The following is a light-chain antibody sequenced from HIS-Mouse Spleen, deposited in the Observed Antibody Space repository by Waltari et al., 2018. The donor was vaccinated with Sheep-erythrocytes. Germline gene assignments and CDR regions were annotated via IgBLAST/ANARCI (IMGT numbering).Light chain of an antibody. CDR2: RNN. CDR3: CSYAGSSTFHVV. Sequence: QSVLTQPPSASGTPGQRVTISCSGSSSNIGSNYVYWYQQLPGTAPKLLIHRNNQRPSGVSNRFSGSKSGNTASLTISGLQAEDEADYYCCSYAGSSTFHVVFGGGTKLTVL. V-gene: IGLV1-47*01. J-gene: IGLJ2*01. CDR1: SSNIGSNY.